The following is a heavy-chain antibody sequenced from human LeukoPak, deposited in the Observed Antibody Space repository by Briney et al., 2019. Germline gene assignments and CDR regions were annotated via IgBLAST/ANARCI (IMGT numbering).Heavy chain of an antibody. D-gene: IGHD3-3*01. V-gene: IGHV4-4*02. J-gene: IGHJ3*02. CDR2: IYHSGST. CDR3: ARERSGSEIFARSFDI. CDR1: GGSISSSNW. Sequence: SETLSLTCAVSGGSISSSNWWSWVRQPPGKGLEWIGEIYHSGSTNYNPSPKSRVTISVDKSKNQFSLKLSSVTAADTAVYYCARERSGSEIFARSFDIWGQGTMVTVSS.